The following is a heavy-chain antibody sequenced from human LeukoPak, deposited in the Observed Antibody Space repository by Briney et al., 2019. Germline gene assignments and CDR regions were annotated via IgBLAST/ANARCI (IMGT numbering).Heavy chain of an antibody. V-gene: IGHV3-33*01. D-gene: IGHD3-10*01. Sequence: GGSLRLSCAASGVTFSSYGMHWVRQAPGKGLEWVAVIWYDGSNKYYADSVKGRFTISRDNSMDPLYLQMNSLRAEDTAVYYCARDSYYGSGSYAYYYYGMDVWGKGTTVTVSS. CDR1: GVTFSSYG. J-gene: IGHJ6*04. CDR2: IWYDGSNK. CDR3: ARDSYYGSGSYAYYYYGMDV.